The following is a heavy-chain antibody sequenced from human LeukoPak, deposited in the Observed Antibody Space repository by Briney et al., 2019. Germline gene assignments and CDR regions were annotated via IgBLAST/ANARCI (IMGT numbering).Heavy chain of an antibody. J-gene: IGHJ4*02. D-gene: IGHD6-19*01. CDR1: GFTFSSYW. CDR3: ARDGGWHRFDY. CDR2: INEDGSQK. Sequence: GGSLRLSCAASGFTFSSYWITWVRQAPEKGLEWVANINEDGSQKYYLGSVTGRFTISRDNAKNSLYLQMNSLSAEDTAMYYCARDGGWHRFDYWGQGTLVIVSS. V-gene: IGHV3-7*03.